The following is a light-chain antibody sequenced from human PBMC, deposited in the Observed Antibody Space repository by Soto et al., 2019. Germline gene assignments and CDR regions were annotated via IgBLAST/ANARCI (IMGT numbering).Light chain of an antibody. Sequence: EIVMTQSPATLSVSPGERATLSCRASQSVSSNLAWYQQKPGQAPRLLIYGASTRETGIPARFSGSGAGTECTRTISSLQSEDFEVYSCQQYNSWPYTFGQGTKVDIK. CDR2: GAS. CDR3: QQYNSWPYT. CDR1: QSVSSN. V-gene: IGKV3-15*01. J-gene: IGKJ2*01.